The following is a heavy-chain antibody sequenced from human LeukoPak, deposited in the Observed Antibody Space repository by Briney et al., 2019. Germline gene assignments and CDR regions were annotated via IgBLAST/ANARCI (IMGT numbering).Heavy chain of an antibody. CDR3: AKDPRQYSSSWLFDY. D-gene: IGHD6-13*01. V-gene: IGHV3-30*02. CDR2: IHYDGSNK. Sequence: GGSLRLSCAASGFTLSSYGMHWVRQAPGKGLEWVAFIHYDGSNKYYADSVKGRFTISRDNSKNTLYLQMNSLRAEDTAVYYCAKDPRQYSSSWLFDYWGQGTLVTVSS. J-gene: IGHJ4*02. CDR1: GFTLSSYG.